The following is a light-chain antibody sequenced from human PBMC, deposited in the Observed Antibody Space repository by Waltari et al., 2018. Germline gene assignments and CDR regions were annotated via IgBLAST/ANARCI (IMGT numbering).Light chain of an antibody. CDR2: STS. J-gene: IGLJ2*01. CDR1: TVPATSGYH. V-gene: IGLV7-43*01. Sequence: QTVVTQEPSLTVSPGGTVPLTCASSTVPATSGYHPNWLRHTPRQAPRALIYSTSNKHSWTPARFAGSLLGGKAALTLSGVQPEDEGEFYCLLYYGGAQVFGGGTKLTVL. CDR3: LLYYGGAQV.